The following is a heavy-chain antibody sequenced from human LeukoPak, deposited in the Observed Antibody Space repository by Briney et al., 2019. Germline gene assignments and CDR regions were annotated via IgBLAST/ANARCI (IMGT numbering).Heavy chain of an antibody. CDR1: GGSISSSSYY. CDR2: IYYSGST. V-gene: IGHV4-39*01. J-gene: IGHJ4*02. D-gene: IGHD1-26*01. CDR3: ARGGGSYYV. Sequence: SETLSLTCTVSGGSISSSSYYWGWIRQPPGKGLEWIGSIYYSGSTYYNPSLKSRVTISVDTSKNQFSLKLSSVTAADTAVYYCARGGGSYYVWGQGTLVTVSS.